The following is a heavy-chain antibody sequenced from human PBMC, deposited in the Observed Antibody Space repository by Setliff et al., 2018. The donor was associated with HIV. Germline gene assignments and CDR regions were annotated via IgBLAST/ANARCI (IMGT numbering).Heavy chain of an antibody. CDR1: GDSITGHY. V-gene: IGHV4-59*11. J-gene: IGHJ6*03. Sequence: SETLSLTCTVSGDSITGHYWNWIRQPPGKGLEWIGYIFYTGSTNYNPSLKSRVTISVDTSRKQFFLKLSSVTAADTAVYYCVRGYCSSTTCYDDYYYMDVWGKGSTVTVSS. CDR2: IFYTGST. CDR3: VRGYCSSTTCYDDYYYMDV. D-gene: IGHD2-2*01.